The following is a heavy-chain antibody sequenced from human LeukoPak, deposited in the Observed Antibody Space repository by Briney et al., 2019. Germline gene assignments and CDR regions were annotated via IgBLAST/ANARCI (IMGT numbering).Heavy chain of an antibody. CDR3: ASGEVGATFFDY. CDR1: GYTFTSYY. D-gene: IGHD1-26*01. CDR2: ISAYNGNT. Sequence: ASVKVSCKASGYTFTSYYMHWVRQAPGQGLEWMGWISAYNGNTNYAQKLQGRVTMTTDTSTSTAYMELRSLRSDDTAVYYCASGEVGATFFDYWGQGTLVTVSS. V-gene: IGHV1-18*04. J-gene: IGHJ4*02.